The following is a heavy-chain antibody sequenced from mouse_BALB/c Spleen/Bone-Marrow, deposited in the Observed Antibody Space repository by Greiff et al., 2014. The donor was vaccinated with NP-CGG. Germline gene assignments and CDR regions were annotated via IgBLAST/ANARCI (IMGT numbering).Heavy chain of an antibody. J-gene: IGHJ4*01. CDR1: GFTFSSYT. CDR2: ISSGGSYT. Sequence: EVHLVESGGGLVKPGGSLRLSCAASGFTFSSYTMSWVRQTPEKRLEWVATISSGGSYTYYPGSVKGRFTISRDNAKNTLYLQMSSLKSEDTAMYYCTRGSIYDGYYYAMDYWGQGTSVTVSS. V-gene: IGHV5-6-4*01. D-gene: IGHD2-3*01. CDR3: TRGSIYDGYYYAMDY.